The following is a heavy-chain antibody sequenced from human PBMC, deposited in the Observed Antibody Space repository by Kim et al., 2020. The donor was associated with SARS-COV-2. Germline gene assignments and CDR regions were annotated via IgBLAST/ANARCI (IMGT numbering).Heavy chain of an antibody. D-gene: IGHD1-26*01. CDR1: GFTFSSYG. Sequence: GGSLRLSCAASGFTFSSYGMSWVRQAPGKGLEWVSSITGSGGSTYYADSVKGRFTISRDKSKNTLYLQMNSLRAEDTAVYYCAKDGGRWAFDIWGQGTMVTVSP. J-gene: IGHJ3*02. CDR3: AKDGGRWAFDI. V-gene: IGHV3-23*01. CDR2: ITGSGGST.